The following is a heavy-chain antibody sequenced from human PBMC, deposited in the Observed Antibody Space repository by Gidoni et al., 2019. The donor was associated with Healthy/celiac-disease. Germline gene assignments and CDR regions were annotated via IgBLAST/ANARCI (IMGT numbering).Heavy chain of an antibody. CDR3: AKEWTTVVARQVLDAFDI. Sequence: EVQLLESGGGLVQPGGSLRLSCAASGFTFRNYAMSWVRQAPGKGLEWVSAISGSGGSTYYADSVKGRFTISRDNSKNTLYLQMNSLRAEDTAVYYCAKEWTTVVARQVLDAFDIWGQGTMVTVSS. CDR2: ISGSGGST. CDR1: GFTFRNYA. D-gene: IGHD4-17*01. V-gene: IGHV3-23*01. J-gene: IGHJ3*02.